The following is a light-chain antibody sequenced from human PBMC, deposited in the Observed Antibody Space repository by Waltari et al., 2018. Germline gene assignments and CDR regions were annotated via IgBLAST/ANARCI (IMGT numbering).Light chain of an antibody. CDR2: EGS. CDR3: CSYAGSAWV. V-gene: IGLV2-23*01. Sequence: QSALTQPASVSGSPGQSITISCTGTSSDVGSYNLVSWYQQHPGKAPKLMIYEGSKRPSGVSNLFSGSKSGNTASLTVSGLQAEDEADYYCCSYAGSAWVFGGGTKLTV. J-gene: IGLJ3*02. CDR1: SSDVGSYNL.